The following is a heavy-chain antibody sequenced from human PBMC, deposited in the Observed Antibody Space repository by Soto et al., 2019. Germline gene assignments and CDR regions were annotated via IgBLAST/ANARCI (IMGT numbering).Heavy chain of an antibody. CDR2: IIPIFGTA. CDR1: GGTFSSYA. V-gene: IGHV1-69*12. CDR3: AGRGPYCISTSCYGYYYYSCGMDV. Sequence: QVQLVQSGAEVKKPGSSVKVSCKASGGTFSSYAISWVRQAPGQGLEWMGGIIPIFGTANYAQKFQGRVTVSGGDSTRRAYMELGSRRSEDRTVYYCAGRGPYCISTSCYGYYYYSCGMDVWGQGTTVTVS. J-gene: IGHJ6*02. D-gene: IGHD2-2*01.